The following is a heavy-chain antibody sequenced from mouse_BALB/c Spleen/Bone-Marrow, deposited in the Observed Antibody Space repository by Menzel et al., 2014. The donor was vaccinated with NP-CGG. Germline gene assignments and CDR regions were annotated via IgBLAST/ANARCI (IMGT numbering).Heavy chain of an antibody. CDR2: IDPANGNT. CDR3: AIWECYAMDY. Sequence: VQLQQSGAELVKPGASVKLSCTASGFNIKDTYMHWVKQRPEQGLEWIGRIDPANGNTKYDPKFQGKATITADTSSNTAYLQLSSLTSEDTAVYYCAIWECYAMDYWGQGTSVTVSS. CDR1: GFNIKDTY. J-gene: IGHJ4*01. V-gene: IGHV14-3*02. D-gene: IGHD1-1*02.